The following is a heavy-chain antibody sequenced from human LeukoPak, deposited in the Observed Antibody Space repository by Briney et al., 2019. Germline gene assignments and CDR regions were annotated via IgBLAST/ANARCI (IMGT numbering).Heavy chain of an antibody. D-gene: IGHD2-15*01. Sequence: GGSLRLSCAASGFTFSSYSMNWVRQAPGKGLEWVSSISSSSSYIYYADSVKGRFTISRDNAKNSLYLQMNSLRAGDTAVYYCALGGYCSGGSCYPTGWNWFDPWGQGTLVTVSS. V-gene: IGHV3-21*01. CDR3: ALGGYCSGGSCYPTGWNWFDP. CDR2: ISSSSSYI. CDR1: GFTFSSYS. J-gene: IGHJ5*02.